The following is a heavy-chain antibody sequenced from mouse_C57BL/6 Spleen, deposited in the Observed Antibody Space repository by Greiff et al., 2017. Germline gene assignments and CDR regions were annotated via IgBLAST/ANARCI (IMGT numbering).Heavy chain of an antibody. J-gene: IGHJ3*01. D-gene: IGHD1-1*01. CDR3: AREDYYYGSSTWFAY. V-gene: IGHV1-64*01. CDR2: IHPNSGST. Sequence: VQLQQPGAELVKPGASVKLSCKASGYTFTSYWMHWVKQRPGQGLEWIGMIHPNSGSTNYNEKFKSKATLTVDKSSSTAYMQLSSLTSEDSAVYYCAREDYYYGSSTWFAYWGQGTLVTVSA. CDR1: GYTFTSYW.